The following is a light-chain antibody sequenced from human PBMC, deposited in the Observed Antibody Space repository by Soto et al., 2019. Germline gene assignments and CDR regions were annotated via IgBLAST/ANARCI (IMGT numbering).Light chain of an antibody. CDR3: AAWDDSLNGYV. CDR2: SNN. V-gene: IGLV1-44*01. J-gene: IGLJ1*01. Sequence: QSVLTQPPSASGTPGQRVTISCSGSSSNIGSNTVNWYQQLPGTAPKHLIFSNNQRPSGVPDRFSGSKSGTSASLAISGLQPEDEADYYCAAWDDSLNGYVFGTGTKVTVL. CDR1: SSNIGSNT.